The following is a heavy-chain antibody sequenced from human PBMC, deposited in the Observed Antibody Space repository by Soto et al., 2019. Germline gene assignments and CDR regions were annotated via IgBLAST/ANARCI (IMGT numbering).Heavy chain of an antibody. CDR3: TRDSFNYGAYHDKYDY. Sequence: QVQLVESGGGVVQPGRSLRLSCAASGFTFISYTMHWVRQAPGKGLEWVAATTYDGSQNFYADSVKGRFTISRDNSRNTLYLKMNSLRGEHTAVYYCTRDSFNYGAYHDKYDYWAQGTLVTVSS. J-gene: IGHJ4*02. CDR1: GFTFISYT. D-gene: IGHD4-17*01. CDR2: TTYDGSQN. V-gene: IGHV3-30-3*01.